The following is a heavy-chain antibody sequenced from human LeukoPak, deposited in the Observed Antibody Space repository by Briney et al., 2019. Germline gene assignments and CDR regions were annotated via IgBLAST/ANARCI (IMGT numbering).Heavy chain of an antibody. CDR1: GFTFSNYA. CDR3: AREGEVPAAFDY. CDR2: ISSNGGST. J-gene: IGHJ4*02. D-gene: IGHD2-2*01. Sequence: PGGSLRLSCAASGFTFSNYAMHWVRQAPGKGLEYVSAISSNGGSTYYANSVKGRLTISRDNSKNTLYLQMGSLRAEDMAVYYCAREGEVPAAFDYWGQGTLVTVSS. V-gene: IGHV3-64*01.